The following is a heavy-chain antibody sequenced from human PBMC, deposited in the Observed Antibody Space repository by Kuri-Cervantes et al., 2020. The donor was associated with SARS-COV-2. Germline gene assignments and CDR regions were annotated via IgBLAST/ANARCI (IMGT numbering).Heavy chain of an antibody. CDR1: GFNFDIYT. J-gene: IGHJ4*02. Sequence: GGSLRLSCTVSGFNFDIYTMNWVRQAPGKGLEWVSSISSSSSYIYYADSVKGRFTISRDNAKNSLYLQVNSLRAEDTAVYYCAKAGPNFLDYWGQGTLVTVSS. CDR3: AKAGPNFLDY. V-gene: IGHV3-21*04. CDR2: ISSSSSYI.